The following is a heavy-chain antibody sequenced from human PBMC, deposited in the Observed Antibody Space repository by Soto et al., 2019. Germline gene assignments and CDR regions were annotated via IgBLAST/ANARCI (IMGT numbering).Heavy chain of an antibody. Sequence: GGSLRLSCAASGFTFSSYWMHWVRQAPGKGLVWVSRINSDGSSTSYADSVKGRFTISRDNAKNTLYLQMNSLRAEDTAVYYCARVKKPQSLRFLEWPTIGWFDPWGQGTLVTVSS. CDR2: INSDGSST. CDR3: ARVKKPQSLRFLEWPTIGWFDP. CDR1: GFTFSSYW. V-gene: IGHV3-74*01. J-gene: IGHJ5*02. D-gene: IGHD3-3*01.